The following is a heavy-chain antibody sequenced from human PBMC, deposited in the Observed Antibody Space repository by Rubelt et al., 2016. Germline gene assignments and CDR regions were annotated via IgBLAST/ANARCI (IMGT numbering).Heavy chain of an antibody. J-gene: IGHJ4*02. D-gene: IGHD3-10*01. CDR3: ARRSRMVGSLDY. V-gene: IGHV4-4*02. CDR1: SGSISSSNW. CDR2: IYHSGST. Sequence: QVQLQESGPGLVKPSGTLSLTCAVSSGSISSSNWWTWVRQPPGKGLEWIGEIYHSGSTNYNTALKLCITISVDKSKNPFSLKRSSVAAADTAVYYCARRSRMVGSLDYWGQGTLVTVSS.